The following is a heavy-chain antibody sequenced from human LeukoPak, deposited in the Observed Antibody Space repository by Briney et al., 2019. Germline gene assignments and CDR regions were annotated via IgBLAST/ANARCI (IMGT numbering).Heavy chain of an antibody. D-gene: IGHD2-2*02. Sequence: SQTLSLTCAVSGGSISSGGYSWSWIRQPPGKGLEWTGYIYHSGSTYYNPSLKSRVTISVDRSKNQFSLKLSSVTAADTAVYYCARGYCSSTSCYTNWFDPWGQGTLVTVSS. CDR2: IYHSGST. CDR1: GGSISSGGYS. J-gene: IGHJ5*02. V-gene: IGHV4-30-2*01. CDR3: ARGYCSSTSCYTNWFDP.